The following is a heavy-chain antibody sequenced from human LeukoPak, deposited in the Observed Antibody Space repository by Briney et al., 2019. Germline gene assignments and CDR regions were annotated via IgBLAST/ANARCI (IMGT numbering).Heavy chain of an antibody. Sequence: GASVKVSCKACGYTFTSYGISWVRQAPGQGLEWMGWISAYNGNTNYAQKLQGRVTMTTDTSTSTAYMELRSLRSDDTAVYYCARSDYDILTGYYMDGYWGQGTLVTVSS. CDR2: ISAYNGNT. J-gene: IGHJ4*02. CDR1: GYTFTSYG. D-gene: IGHD3-9*01. CDR3: ARSDYDILTGYYMDGY. V-gene: IGHV1-18*01.